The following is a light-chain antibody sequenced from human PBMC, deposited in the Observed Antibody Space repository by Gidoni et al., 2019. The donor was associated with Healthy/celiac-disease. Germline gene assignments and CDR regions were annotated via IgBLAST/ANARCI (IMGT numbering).Light chain of an antibody. CDR1: SSDVGSYKL. CDR2: EGS. J-gene: IGLJ2*01. CDR3: CSYAGSSIVV. V-gene: IGLV2-23*01. Sequence: QSALTQPASVSGSPGQSITISCTGTSSDVGSYKLVSWYQQHPGKAPKLIIYEGSKRPSGVSNRFSGSRSGNTASLTISGLQAEDDTDYYCCSYAGSSIVVFGGGTKLTVL.